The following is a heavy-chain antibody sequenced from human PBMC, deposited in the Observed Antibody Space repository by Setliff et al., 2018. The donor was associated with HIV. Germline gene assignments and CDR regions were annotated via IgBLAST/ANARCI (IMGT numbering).Heavy chain of an antibody. J-gene: IGHJ4*02. D-gene: IGHD5-18*01. CDR2: LYHSGTN. CDR1: GYSISSGYL. V-gene: IGHV4-38-2*01. Sequence: SETLSLTCAVSGYSISSGYLWGWIRQPPGKGLEWIGSLYHSGTNFYNPSLKSRVTISLDTSTNRFSLNLNAGTAADTAIYYCARQVGSQYSYWAYYFDSWGQGALVTVSS. CDR3: ARQVGSQYSYWAYYFDS.